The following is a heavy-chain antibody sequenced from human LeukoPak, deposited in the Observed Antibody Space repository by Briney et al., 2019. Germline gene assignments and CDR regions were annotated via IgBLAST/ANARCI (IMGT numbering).Heavy chain of an antibody. V-gene: IGHV7-4-1*02. D-gene: IGHD2-21*02. CDR1: GYTFTRYA. J-gene: IGHJ4*02. CDR2: INTNTGNP. CDR3: ARDSGGSRGGDLDY. Sequence: ASVKVSCKASGYTFTRYAMNWVRQAPGQGLEWMGWINTNTGNPTYVQGFTGRFVFSLDTSVSTAYLQISSLRAEDTAVYYCARDSGGSRGGDLDYWGQGTLVTVSS.